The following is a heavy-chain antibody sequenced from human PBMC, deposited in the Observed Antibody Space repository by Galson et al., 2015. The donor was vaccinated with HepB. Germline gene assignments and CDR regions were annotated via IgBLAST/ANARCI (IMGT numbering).Heavy chain of an antibody. CDR3: TTDPKGSRFYGGNSVNYYYGMDV. Sequence: SLRLSCAASGFTFSNAWMNWVRQAPGKGLEWVGRIKSKTDGGTTDYAAPVKGRFTISRDDSKNTLYLQMNSLKTEDTAVYYCTTDPKGSRFYGGNSVNYYYGMDVWGQGTTVTVSS. CDR1: GFTFSNAW. V-gene: IGHV3-15*07. J-gene: IGHJ6*02. CDR2: IKSKTDGGTT. D-gene: IGHD4-23*01.